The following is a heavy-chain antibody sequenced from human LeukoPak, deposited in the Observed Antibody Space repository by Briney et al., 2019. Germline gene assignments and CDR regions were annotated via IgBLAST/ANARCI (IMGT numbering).Heavy chain of an antibody. CDR1: GFTFSSFG. CDR2: ISSSGTTI. D-gene: IGHD1-14*01. J-gene: IGHJ4*02. V-gene: IGHV3-48*04. CDR3: ARERNSGFNY. Sequence: GGSLRLSCAASGFTFSSFGMHWVRQAPGKGLEWVSYISSSGTTIYYADSMKGRFTISRDNAKNSLYLQMNSLRAEDTAVYYCARERNSGFNYWGQGTLVTVSS.